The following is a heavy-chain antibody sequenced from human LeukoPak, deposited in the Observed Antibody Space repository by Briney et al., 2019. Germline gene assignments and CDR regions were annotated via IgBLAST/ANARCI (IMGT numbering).Heavy chain of an antibody. J-gene: IGHJ3*02. Sequence: GGSLRLSCGASGFRFDDYGMSWVRQGLGKGLEWVSGINWNGGSTRYVDSVRGRFIISRDNAKNSLYLQMHSLSAEDTALYYCARGSLSYDPLKGYYVDAFDIWGQGTMVAVSS. CDR3: ARGSLSYDPLKGYYVDAFDI. CDR1: GFRFDDYG. V-gene: IGHV3-20*04. CDR2: INWNGGST. D-gene: IGHD3-9*01.